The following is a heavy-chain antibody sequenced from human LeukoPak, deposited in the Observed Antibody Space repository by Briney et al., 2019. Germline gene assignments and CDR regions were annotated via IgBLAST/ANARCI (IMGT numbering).Heavy chain of an antibody. J-gene: IGHJ4*02. CDR2: ISAYNGNK. CDR3: ARDSGSPLPHFDY. V-gene: IGHV1-18*01. CDR1: LYTLTSYG. D-gene: IGHD1-26*01. Sequence: GAAVTVSCMHSLYTLTSYGISSVPQAPRQGLEGRGWISAYNGNKNYAQKLQGRVTMTTDKSTSTAYMELRSLRSDDTAVYYCARDSGSPLPHFDYWGQGTLVSVSS.